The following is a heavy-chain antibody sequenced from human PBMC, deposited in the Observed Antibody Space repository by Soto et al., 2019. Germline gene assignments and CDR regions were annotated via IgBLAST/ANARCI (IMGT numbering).Heavy chain of an antibody. CDR1: GFTFSSYG. D-gene: IGHD6-13*01. CDR3: ARYVAAAGRLIDY. Sequence: GGSLRLSCAASGFTFSSYGMHWVRQAPGKGLEWVAVIWYDGSNKYYADSVKGRFTISRDNSKNTLYLQMNSLRAEDTAVYYCARYVAAAGRLIDYWGQGTLVTVSS. CDR2: IWYDGSNK. J-gene: IGHJ4*02. V-gene: IGHV3-33*01.